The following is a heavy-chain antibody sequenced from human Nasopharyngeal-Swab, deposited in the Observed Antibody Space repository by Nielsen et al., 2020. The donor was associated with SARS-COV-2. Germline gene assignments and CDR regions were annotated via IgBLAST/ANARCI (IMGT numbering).Heavy chain of an antibody. D-gene: IGHD6-6*01. CDR1: GFTFSSYG. CDR3: AKDWYRSSPGDLYYYYYGMDV. V-gene: IGHV3-30*18. J-gene: IGHJ6*02. CDR2: ISYDGSNK. Sequence: GESLKISCAASGFTFSSYGMHWVRQAPGKGLEWVAVISYDGSNKYYAEPVKGRLTISRDNSKNTLYLQMNSLRAEDTAVYYCAKDWYRSSPGDLYYYYYGMDVWGQGTTVTVSS.